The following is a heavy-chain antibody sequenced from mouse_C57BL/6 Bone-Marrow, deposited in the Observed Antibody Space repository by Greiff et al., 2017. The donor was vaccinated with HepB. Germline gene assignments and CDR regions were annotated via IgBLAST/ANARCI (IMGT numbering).Heavy chain of an antibody. CDR3: TMGDSSGSTFAY. CDR1: GYTFTDYE. D-gene: IGHD3-2*02. J-gene: IGHJ3*01. CDR2: IDPETGGT. Sequence: LVESGAELVRPGASVTLSCKASGYTFTDYEMHWVKQTPVHGLEWIGAIDPETGGTAYNQKFKGKAILTADKSSSTAYMELRSLTSEDSAVYYCTMGDSSGSTFAYWGQGTLVTVSA. V-gene: IGHV1-15*01.